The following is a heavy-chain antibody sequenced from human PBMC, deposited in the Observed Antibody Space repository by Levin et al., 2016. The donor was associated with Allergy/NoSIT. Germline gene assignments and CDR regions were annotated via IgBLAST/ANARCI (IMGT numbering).Heavy chain of an antibody. J-gene: IGHJ5*02. CDR1: GGSISSYY. Sequence: SETLSLTCTVSGGSISSYYWSWIRQPPGKGLEWIGYIYYSGSTNYNPSLKSRVTISVDTSKNQFSLKLSSVTAADTAVYYCAGGYYGDPTYNWFDPWGQGTLVTVSS. V-gene: IGHV4-59*01. CDR3: AGGYYGDPTYNWFDP. D-gene: IGHD4-17*01. CDR2: IYYSGST.